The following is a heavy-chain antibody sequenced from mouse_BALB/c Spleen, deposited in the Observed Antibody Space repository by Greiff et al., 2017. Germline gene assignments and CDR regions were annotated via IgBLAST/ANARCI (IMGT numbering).Heavy chain of an antibody. Sequence: LQQPGSELVRPGASVKLSCKASGYTFTSYWMHWVKQRHGQGLEWIGNIYPGSGSTNYDEKFKSKGTLTVDTSSSTAYMHLSSLTSEDSAVYYCTGGNYVYAMDYWGQGTSVTVSS. CDR3: TGGNYVYAMDY. CDR2: IYPGSGST. CDR1: GYTFTSYW. D-gene: IGHD2-1*01. V-gene: IGHV1S22*01. J-gene: IGHJ4*01.